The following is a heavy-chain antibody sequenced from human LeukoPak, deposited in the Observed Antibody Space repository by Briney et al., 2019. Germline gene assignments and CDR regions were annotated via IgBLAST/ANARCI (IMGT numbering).Heavy chain of an antibody. Sequence: PGGSLRLSWAASGFTFGIYWMNWVRQAPGRGLEWVASMKPDGSETNYLDSVKGRFTISRDNAKNSLYLQMNSLRVEDTAIYYCAKARPGDTFDYWGQGTLVTVSS. V-gene: IGHV3-7*01. CDR1: GFTFGIYW. CDR3: AKARPGDTFDY. D-gene: IGHD3-10*01. CDR2: MKPDGSET. J-gene: IGHJ4*02.